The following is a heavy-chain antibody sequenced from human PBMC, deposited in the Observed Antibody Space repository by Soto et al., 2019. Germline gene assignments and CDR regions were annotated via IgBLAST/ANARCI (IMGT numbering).Heavy chain of an antibody. V-gene: IGHV1-8*01. CDR1: GYTFTSYD. D-gene: IGHD6-19*01. J-gene: IGHJ6*03. CDR2: MNPNSGNT. Sequence: ASVKVSCKASGYTFTSYDINWVRQATGQGLEWMGWMNPNSGNTGYAQKLQGRVTMTRNTSISTAYMELSSLRSEDTAVYYCARGEGSSGWYLFDYYYYMDVWGKGTTVTVSS. CDR3: ARGEGSSGWYLFDYYYYMDV.